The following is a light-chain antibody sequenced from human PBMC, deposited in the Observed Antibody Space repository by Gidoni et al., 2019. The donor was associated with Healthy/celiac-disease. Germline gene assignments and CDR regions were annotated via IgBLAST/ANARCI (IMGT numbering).Light chain of an antibody. CDR1: QSVSSY. CDR3: QQRSNWPPGT. CDR2: DAS. Sequence: EIVLTQSPATLSLSPGERATLPCRASQSVSSYLAWYQLKPGQAPRLLSSDASNRATGIPDFTLTISSLEPEDFAVYYCQQRSNWPPGTFGQGTKVEIK. J-gene: IGKJ1*01. V-gene: IGKV3-11*01.